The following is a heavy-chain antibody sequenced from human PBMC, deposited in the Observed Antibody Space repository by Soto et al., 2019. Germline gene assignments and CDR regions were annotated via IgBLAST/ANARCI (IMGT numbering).Heavy chain of an antibody. D-gene: IGHD3-22*01. V-gene: IGHV1-58*01. J-gene: IGHJ4*02. CDR3: AATPWYYYDSSGRY. Sequence: SVKVSCKASGFTFTSSAVQWVRQARGQRLEWIGWIVVGSGNTNYAQKFQERVTITRDMSTSTAYMELSSLRSEDTAVYYCAATPWYYYDSSGRYWGQGTLVTV. CDR2: IVVGSGNT. CDR1: GFTFTSSA.